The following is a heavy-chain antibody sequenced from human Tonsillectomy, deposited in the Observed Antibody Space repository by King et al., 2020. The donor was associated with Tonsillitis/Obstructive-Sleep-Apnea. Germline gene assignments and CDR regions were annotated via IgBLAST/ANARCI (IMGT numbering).Heavy chain of an antibody. D-gene: IGHD2-2*01. CDR1: GFTFGDYY. CDR2: ISSRSTYT. CDR3: ARDLSSSVGHCSSTSCYLDY. J-gene: IGHJ4*02. V-gene: IGHV3-11*05. Sequence: QLVQSGGGLVKPGGSLRLSCAASGFTFGDYYMSWIRQAPGKGLEWVSYISSRSTYTNYADSVKGRFTIFRDNAKNSLYLQMNSLRAEDTAVYYCARDLSSSVGHCSSTSCYLDYWGQGTLVTVSS.